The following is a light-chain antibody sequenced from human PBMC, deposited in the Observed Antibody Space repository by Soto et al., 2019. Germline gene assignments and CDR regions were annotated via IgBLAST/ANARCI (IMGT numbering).Light chain of an antibody. Sequence: EIVMTQSPATLSLSPGERATLSCRASQSVGKYLVWYQQKPGQAPRLLIYDAYNRATGIPPRFSGSGSGTDFTLTISRLEPEDFAVYYCQQYGSSQWTFGQGTKVDI. CDR2: DAY. V-gene: IGKV3-20*01. CDR1: QSVGKY. CDR3: QQYGSSQWT. J-gene: IGKJ1*01.